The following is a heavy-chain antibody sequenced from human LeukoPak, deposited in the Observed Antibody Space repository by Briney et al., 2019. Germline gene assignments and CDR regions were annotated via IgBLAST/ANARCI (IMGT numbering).Heavy chain of an antibody. J-gene: IGHJ4*02. CDR2: ISYDGTNK. D-gene: IGHD2-15*01. Sequence: GGSLRLSCAASGFTFSTYAIHWVRQAPGKGLEWVAVISYDGTNKYYSDSVRGRFATSRDNPKNTLYLQMNNLRPGDTAAYYCATVGGSADYWGQGTLVSVSS. CDR1: GFTFSTYA. CDR3: ATVGGSADY. V-gene: IGHV3-30*03.